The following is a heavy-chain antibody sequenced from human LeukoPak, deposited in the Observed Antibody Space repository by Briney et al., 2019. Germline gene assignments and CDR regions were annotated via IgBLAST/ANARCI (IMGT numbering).Heavy chain of an antibody. V-gene: IGHV3-23*01. CDR3: ARDHSSDV. D-gene: IGHD2-21*01. Sequence: GGSLRLSCAAYGFTFSNYAMSWVRQAPGKGLEWVSAISGSGDSTYYADSVKARFTISRDTSGNTLYLQMNSLRAEDSAVYYCARDHSSDVWGQGTTVTVSS. CDR1: GFTFSNYA. J-gene: IGHJ6*02. CDR2: ISGSGDST.